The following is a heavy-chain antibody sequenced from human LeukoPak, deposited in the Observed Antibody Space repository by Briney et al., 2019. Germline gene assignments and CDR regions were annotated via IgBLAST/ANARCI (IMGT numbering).Heavy chain of an antibody. J-gene: IGHJ4*02. CDR3: ARDWRGGYYFDY. CDR2: ISYDGSNK. Sequence: HPGGSLRLSCAASGFTISSYAMHWVRQAPGKGLEWVAVISYDGSNKYYADSVKGRFTISRDNSKNTLYLQMNSLRAEDTAVYYCARDWRGGYYFDYWGQGTLVTVSS. CDR1: GFTISSYA. D-gene: IGHD3-16*01. V-gene: IGHV3-30-3*01.